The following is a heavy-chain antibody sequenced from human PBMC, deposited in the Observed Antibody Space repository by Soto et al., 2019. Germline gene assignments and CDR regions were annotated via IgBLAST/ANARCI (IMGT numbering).Heavy chain of an antibody. CDR2: IRSKAYGERN. CDR3: TRGPGVGFGSPHYYYGMDV. CDR1: GFTFGDYA. V-gene: IGHV3-49*03. J-gene: IGHJ6*02. Sequence: GGSLRLSCTASGFTFGDYAMSWFRQAPGKGLEWVGFIRSKAYGERNEYAASVKGSFTISRDDSNSIAYLQMNSLKTEDTAVYYCTRGPGVGFGSPHYYYGMDVWGQGTTVTVSS. D-gene: IGHD3-10*01.